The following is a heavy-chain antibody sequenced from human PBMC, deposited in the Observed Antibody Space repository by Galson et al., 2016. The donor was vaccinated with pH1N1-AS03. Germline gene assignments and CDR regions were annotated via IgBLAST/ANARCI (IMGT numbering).Heavy chain of an antibody. Sequence: SLRLSCAASGFTLRNYWMHWVRHAPGGGLVWVSRINTDETKPYYADSVEGRFSISRDNAKNSLYLQMSALRPEDTAVYYCVRPSSGSFRYWGPGTLVTVSS. J-gene: IGHJ4*02. CDR1: GFTLRNYW. V-gene: IGHV3-74*01. CDR2: INTDETKP. D-gene: IGHD1-26*01. CDR3: VRPSSGSFRY.